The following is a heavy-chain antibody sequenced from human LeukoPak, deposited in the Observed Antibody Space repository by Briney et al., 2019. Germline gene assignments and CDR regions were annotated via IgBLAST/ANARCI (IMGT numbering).Heavy chain of an antibody. J-gene: IGHJ5*02. CDR1: GGSISSGSYY. D-gene: IGHD3-10*01. CDR2: IYTSGST. Sequence: SETLSLTCTVSGGSISSGSYYWSWIRQPAGKGLEWIGRIYTSGSTNYNPSLKSRVTISVDTSKNQFSLKLSSVTAADTAVYYCARDHYYGSGSYRFLRFDPWGQGTLVTVSS. V-gene: IGHV4-61*02. CDR3: ARDHYYGSGSYRFLRFDP.